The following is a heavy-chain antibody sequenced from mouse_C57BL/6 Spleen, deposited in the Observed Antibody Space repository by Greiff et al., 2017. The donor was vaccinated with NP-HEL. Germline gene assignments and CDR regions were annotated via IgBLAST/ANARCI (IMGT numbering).Heavy chain of an antibody. V-gene: IGHV1-53*01. Sequence: QVQLKQPGTELVKPGASVKLSCKASGYTFTSYWMHWVKQRPGQGLEWIGNINPSNGGTNYNEKFKSKATLTVDKSSSTAYMQLSSLTSEDSAVYYCARPGYYGSRTGYFDVWGTGTTVTVSS. J-gene: IGHJ1*03. CDR1: GYTFTSYW. CDR3: ARPGYYGSRTGYFDV. CDR2: INPSNGGT. D-gene: IGHD1-1*01.